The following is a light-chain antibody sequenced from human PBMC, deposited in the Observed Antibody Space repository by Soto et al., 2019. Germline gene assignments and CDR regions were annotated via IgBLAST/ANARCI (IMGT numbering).Light chain of an antibody. CDR3: QQSYSTPRT. Sequence: IVLTQSPATLSSSPGKRATLSCRASQNISSYLIWYQQKPGQAPRLLIYDVSNRATGIPARFSGSGSGTDFTLTIGSLQPEDFATYYCQQSYSTPRTFGQGTKVDIK. CDR1: QNISSY. J-gene: IGKJ1*01. CDR2: DVS. V-gene: IGKV3-11*01.